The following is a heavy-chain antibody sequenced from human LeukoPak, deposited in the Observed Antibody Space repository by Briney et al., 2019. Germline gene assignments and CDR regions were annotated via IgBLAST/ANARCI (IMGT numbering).Heavy chain of an antibody. Sequence: GGSLRLSCSTPGFTFSNYAMTWVRQAPGKGLEWVSTITGSGGSSYYADSVKGRFIISRDSSVNTLYLQMNSLRVEDTALYYCAKGIRTVAGRGWYFDHWGQGTLVTVSS. J-gene: IGHJ4*02. CDR1: GFTFSNYA. V-gene: IGHV3-23*01. D-gene: IGHD6-19*01. CDR2: ITGSGGSS. CDR3: AKGIRTVAGRGWYFDH.